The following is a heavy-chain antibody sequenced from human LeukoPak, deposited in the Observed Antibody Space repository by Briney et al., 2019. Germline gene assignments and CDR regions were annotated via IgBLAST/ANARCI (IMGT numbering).Heavy chain of an antibody. CDR3: AKRNYDFWSGRPNWFDP. CDR2: IIPIFGTA. D-gene: IGHD3-3*01. J-gene: IGHJ5*02. V-gene: IGHV1-69*13. Sequence: SVKVSCKASGYTFTGYYMHWVRQAPGQGLEWMGGIIPIFGTANYAQKFQGRVTITADESTSTAYMELSSLRSEDTAVYYCAKRNYDFWSGRPNWFDPWGQGTLVTVSS. CDR1: GYTFTGYY.